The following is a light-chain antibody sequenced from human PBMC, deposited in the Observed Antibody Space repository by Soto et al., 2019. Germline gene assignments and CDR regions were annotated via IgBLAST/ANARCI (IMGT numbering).Light chain of an antibody. Sequence: ESVLTQSPGTLSVSPGERATLSCRASQSVSSNSLAWHQQKPGQAPRLLMYAASSRAAGIPDRFSGSGSGTDFTLTISRLEPEDFAVYYCQQHGSWGITFGPGTKVDIK. CDR2: AAS. CDR1: QSVSSNS. V-gene: IGKV3-20*01. J-gene: IGKJ3*01. CDR3: QQHGSWGIT.